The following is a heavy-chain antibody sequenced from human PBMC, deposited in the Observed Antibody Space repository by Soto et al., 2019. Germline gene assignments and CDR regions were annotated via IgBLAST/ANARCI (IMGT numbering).Heavy chain of an antibody. J-gene: IGHJ6*02. CDR1: GGTFSSYA. D-gene: IGHD3-22*01. V-gene: IGHV1-69*13. CDR2: IIPIFGTA. Sequence: SVKVSCKASGGTFSSYAISWVRQAPGQGLEWMGGIIPIFGTANYAQKFQGRVTITADESTSTAYMELSSLRSEDTAVYYCASCTYYYDSSGLYGMDVWGQGTTVTVSS. CDR3: ASCTYYYDSSGLYGMDV.